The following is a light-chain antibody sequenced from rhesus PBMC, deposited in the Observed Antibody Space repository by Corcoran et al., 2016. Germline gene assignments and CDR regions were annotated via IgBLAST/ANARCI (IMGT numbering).Light chain of an antibody. CDR2: GSS. CDR1: QSVSSN. CDR3: QQFTNWPLT. J-gene: IGKJ4*01. V-gene: IGKV3-42*03. Sequence: EIVMTQFPATLSLSPGERATLSCRASQSVSSNLAWYQRKPGQAPRLLIYGSSNRATGIPDRFSGSGSGTDCTLTISSLDPEDFAVYYCQQFTNWPLTFGGGTKVEIK.